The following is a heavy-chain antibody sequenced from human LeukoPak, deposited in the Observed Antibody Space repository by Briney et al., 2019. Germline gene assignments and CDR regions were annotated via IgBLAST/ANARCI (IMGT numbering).Heavy chain of an antibody. CDR2: IYYSGST. Sequence: SQTLSLTCTVSGGSISSGGYYWSWIRQHPGRGLEWIGYIYYSGSTYYNPSLKSRVTISVDTSKNQFSLKLSSVTAADTAVYYCARGPSGYHFDYWGQGTLVTVSS. D-gene: IGHD3-22*01. J-gene: IGHJ4*02. CDR1: GGSISSGGYY. CDR3: ARGPSGYHFDY. V-gene: IGHV4-31*03.